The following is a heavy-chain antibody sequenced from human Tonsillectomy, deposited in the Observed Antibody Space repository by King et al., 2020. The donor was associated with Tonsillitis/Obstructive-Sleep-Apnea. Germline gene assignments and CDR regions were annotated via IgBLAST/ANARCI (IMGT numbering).Heavy chain of an antibody. J-gene: IGHJ4*02. CDR3: ARGSYWGRPDY. Sequence: QLVQSGAEVKKPGASVKVSCKASGYTFIGYYMHWVRQAPGQGLEWMGWIDPNSGGTKYAQKFQGRVTMTRDTSISTAYMELSSLRSDDTAVYYCARGSYWGRPDYWGQGTLVTASS. D-gene: IGHD3-16*01. CDR1: GYTFIGYY. CDR2: IDPNSGGT. V-gene: IGHV1-2*02.